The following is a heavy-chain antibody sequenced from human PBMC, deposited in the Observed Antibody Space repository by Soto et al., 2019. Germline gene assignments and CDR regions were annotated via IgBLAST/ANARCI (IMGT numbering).Heavy chain of an antibody. Sequence: PGGSLRLSCASCGFSFNNYTMNWVRQATGKGLEWVSSISSRSSFIYYADSVKGRVTISRDNAKNSLFLQLNSLRAEDTAVYSCAREEGYCSGGTCSRSFDYWGQGTPVTVSS. CDR2: ISSRSSFI. CDR1: GFSFNNYT. D-gene: IGHD2-15*01. V-gene: IGHV3-21*01. J-gene: IGHJ4*02. CDR3: AREEGYCSGGTCSRSFDY.